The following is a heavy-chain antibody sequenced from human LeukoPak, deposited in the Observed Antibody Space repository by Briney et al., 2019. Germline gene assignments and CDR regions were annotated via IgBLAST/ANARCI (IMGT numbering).Heavy chain of an antibody. J-gene: IGHJ4*02. V-gene: IGHV4-39*07. CDR3: ARSFIVVVPAAPDY. D-gene: IGHD2-2*01. Sequence: SETLSLTCTVSGGSISSGSYYWSWIRQPAGKGLEWIGSIYHSGSSYYNPSLKSRVTISVDTSKNQFSLKLSSVTAADTAVYYCARSFIVVVPAAPDYWGQGTLVTVSS. CDR2: IYHSGSS. CDR1: GGSISSGSYY.